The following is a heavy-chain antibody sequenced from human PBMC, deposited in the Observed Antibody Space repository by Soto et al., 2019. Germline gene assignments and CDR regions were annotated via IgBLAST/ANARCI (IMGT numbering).Heavy chain of an antibody. V-gene: IGHV3-30*18. Sequence: GGSLILSCAASGFTFSSYGMHWVRQAPGKGLEWVAVISYDVSNKYYADSVKGRFTISRDNSKNTLYLQMNSLRAEDTAVYYCAKDLGGIAARTGYYYYGMDVWGQGTTVTVSS. CDR2: ISYDVSNK. J-gene: IGHJ6*02. D-gene: IGHD6-6*01. CDR1: GFTFSSYG. CDR3: AKDLGGIAARTGYYYYGMDV.